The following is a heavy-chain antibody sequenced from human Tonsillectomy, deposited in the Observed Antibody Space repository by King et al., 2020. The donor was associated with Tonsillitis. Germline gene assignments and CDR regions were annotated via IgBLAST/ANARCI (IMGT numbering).Heavy chain of an antibody. D-gene: IGHD3-22*01. CDR1: GFTVSSNY. J-gene: IGHJ4*02. CDR3: ARAGQRVSSGLHDY. CDR2: IYSGGST. Sequence: VQLVESGGGLVQPGGSLRLSCAASGFTVSSNYMSWVRQAPGKGLEWVSVIYSGGSTYYADSVKGRFTISRDNSKNTLYLQMNSLRAEDTAVYYCARAGQRVSSGLHDYWGQGPLVTVSS. V-gene: IGHV3-66*01.